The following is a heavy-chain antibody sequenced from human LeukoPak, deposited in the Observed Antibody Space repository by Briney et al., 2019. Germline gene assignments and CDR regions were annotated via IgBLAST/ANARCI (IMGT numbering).Heavy chain of an antibody. Sequence: GGSLRLSCAASGFTFSSYAMTWVRQAPGKGLEWVSVIGCSGGDIQYADSVKGRFTISRDNSKNTLYLQMNSLRVEDTAVYYCAKYAPPTTVVTRFFDYWGQGTLVTVSS. J-gene: IGHJ4*02. CDR2: IGCSGGDI. V-gene: IGHV3-23*01. CDR3: AKYAPPTTVVTRFFDY. D-gene: IGHD4-23*01. CDR1: GFTFSSYA.